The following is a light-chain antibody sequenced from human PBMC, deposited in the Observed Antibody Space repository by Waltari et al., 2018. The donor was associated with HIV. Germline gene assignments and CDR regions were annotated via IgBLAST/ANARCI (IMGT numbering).Light chain of an antibody. J-gene: IGKJ1*01. CDR1: QSLLFRSDNKNY. CDR3: QQYYSSPT. Sequence: DIVMTQSPDSLAVSLGERATINCKSSQSLLFRSDNKNYLTWYQQKPGQPPKLLIYWASTRESGVPDRFSGSRSGTDFTLTISSLQAEDVAVYYCQQYYSSPTFGQGTKVEIK. CDR2: WAS. V-gene: IGKV4-1*01.